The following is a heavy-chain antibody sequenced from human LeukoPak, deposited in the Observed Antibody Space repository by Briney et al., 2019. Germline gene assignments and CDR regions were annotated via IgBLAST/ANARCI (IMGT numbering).Heavy chain of an antibody. CDR3: TTEVPIFAAPVYFQY. V-gene: IGHV3-15*01. D-gene: IGHD2-21*01. CDR2: MKSKADGGTT. CDR1: GLIFNDAW. J-gene: IGHJ4*02. Sequence: GGSLTLSCAASGLIFNDAWMRWVRQAPGRGLEWVGHMKSKADGGTTEYAAPVKGRFNISRDDSKNTLYLQMNSLKSEDTAVYFCTTEVPIFAAPVYFQYWGQGTLVTVSS.